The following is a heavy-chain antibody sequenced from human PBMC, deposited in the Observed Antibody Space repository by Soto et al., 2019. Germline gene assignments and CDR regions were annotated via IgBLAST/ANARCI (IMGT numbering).Heavy chain of an antibody. V-gene: IGHV3-15*07. CDR2: VKSKTDGETA. Sequence: EVQLVESGGGLVKPGGSLRLSCAASGFSFSDAWLNWVRQAPGKGLEWVGRVKSKTDGETADYATFMKGRFTISRDDSKNALYLQMNSLKTEDTAVYYCAAERAYFHDSNGYLSIDFWGQGTLVTVSS. CDR3: AAERAYFHDSNGYLSIDF. CDR1: GFSFSDAW. J-gene: IGHJ4*02. D-gene: IGHD3-22*01.